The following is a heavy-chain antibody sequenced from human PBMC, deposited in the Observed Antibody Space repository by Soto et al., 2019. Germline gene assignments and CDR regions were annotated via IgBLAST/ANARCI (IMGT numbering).Heavy chain of an antibody. CDR3: TRDPDGDLDFDY. D-gene: IGHD4-17*01. Sequence: EVQLVESGGGLVQPGGSLRLSCAASGFIFSTYGMTWVRQAPGKGLEWVSFISTSGTTTLYADSVRGRFTISRDNAKNSLYLQLNSLSDEDTAVYYCTRDPDGDLDFDYWGQGTLVTVSS. J-gene: IGHJ4*02. CDR2: ISTSGTTT. V-gene: IGHV3-48*02. CDR1: GFIFSTYG.